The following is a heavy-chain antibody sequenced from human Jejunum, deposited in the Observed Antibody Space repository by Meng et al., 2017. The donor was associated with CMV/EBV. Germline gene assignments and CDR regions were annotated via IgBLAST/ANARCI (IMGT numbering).Heavy chain of an antibody. J-gene: IGHJ4*02. CDR1: GFNVSTSD. Sequence: WADDGFNVSTSDMSWVSRAPGKGLEWVSFIRGDDSTSYTDSVQGRFTISRDNSKNTVYLQMNSLRAEDTAVYYCARACRQVSNCDLDSWGQGILVTVSS. V-gene: IGHV3-53*01. D-gene: IGHD4-11*01. CDR3: ARACRQVSNCDLDS. CDR2: IRGDDST.